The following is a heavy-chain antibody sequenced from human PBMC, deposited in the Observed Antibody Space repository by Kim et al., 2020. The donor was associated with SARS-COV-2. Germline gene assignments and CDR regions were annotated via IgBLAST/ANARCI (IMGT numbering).Heavy chain of an antibody. CDR3: AKHHQVTSVTFYCYFEF. V-gene: IGHV3-23*05. D-gene: IGHD3-16*01. CDR2: IFGSGSGT. Sequence: GGSLRLSCAASGFTFRNSAMSWVRQAPGKGLEWVSGIFGSGSGTHYADSVKGRFTISRDNSKNILSLHMTNLRAEDTAVYYCAKHHQVTSVTFYCYFEFWGHGTLVAVSS. J-gene: IGHJ2*01. CDR1: GFTFRNSA.